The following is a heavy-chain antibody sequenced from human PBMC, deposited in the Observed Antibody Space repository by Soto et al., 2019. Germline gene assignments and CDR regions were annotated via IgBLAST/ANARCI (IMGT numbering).Heavy chain of an antibody. Sequence: GGSLRLSCAASGFTVSSNYMSWVRQAPGKGLEWVSVIYSGGSTYYADSVKGRFTISRHNSKNTLYLQMNSLRAEDTAVYYCARVSAVGEDYYYYMDVWGKGTTVTVS. CDR2: IYSGGST. V-gene: IGHV3-53*04. D-gene: IGHD1-26*01. CDR1: GFTVSSNY. CDR3: ARVSAVGEDYYYYMDV. J-gene: IGHJ6*03.